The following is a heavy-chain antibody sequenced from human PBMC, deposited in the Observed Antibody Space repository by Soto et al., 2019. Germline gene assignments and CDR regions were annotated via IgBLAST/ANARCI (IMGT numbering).Heavy chain of an antibody. D-gene: IGHD6-19*01. CDR3: AKGGRQWLVTSDFNY. CDR1: GFTFSDYA. Sequence: VQLVESGGGVVQPGRSLRLSCAASGFTFSDYAMHWVRQAPGKGLEWVAVVSHDGRNTHYADSVKGRFTISRDSSKNTDSLEMTSLRAEATAVYYCAKGGRQWLVTSDFNYWGQGALVTVSS. CDR2: VSHDGRNT. J-gene: IGHJ4*02. V-gene: IGHV3-30*18.